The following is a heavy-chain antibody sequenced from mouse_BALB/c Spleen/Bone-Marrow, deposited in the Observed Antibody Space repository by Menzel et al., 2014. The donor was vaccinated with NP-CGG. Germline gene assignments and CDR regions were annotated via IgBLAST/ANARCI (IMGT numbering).Heavy chain of an antibody. CDR1: GYTFTSYW. J-gene: IGHJ1*01. CDR2: IDPYDSEA. CDR3: ARSGSNFGRFFDV. V-gene: IGHV1-74*01. Sequence: QVQLKESGAELVRPGASVNLSCKASGYTFTSYWMNWVMQRPEQGLEWIGRIDPYDSEAHYNQKFKDKAILTVDKSSSTAYMQLISLTPEDSAVYYCARSGSNFGRFFDVWGAGTTVTVSS. D-gene: IGHD2-5*01.